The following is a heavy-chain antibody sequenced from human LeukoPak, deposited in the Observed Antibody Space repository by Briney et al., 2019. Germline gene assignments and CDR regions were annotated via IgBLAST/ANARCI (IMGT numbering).Heavy chain of an antibody. V-gene: IGHV3-9*01. CDR3: AKMFGSGSYRPFDY. CDR1: GFTFDDYA. CDR2: ISWNSGSI. Sequence: PGRSLRLSCAASGFTFDDYAMHWVRQAPGKGLEWVSGISWNSGSIGYADSVKGRFTISRDNNKNSLFLQMNSLRTEDTALYYCAKMFGSGSYRPFDYWGQGTLVTVAS. J-gene: IGHJ4*02. D-gene: IGHD3-10*01.